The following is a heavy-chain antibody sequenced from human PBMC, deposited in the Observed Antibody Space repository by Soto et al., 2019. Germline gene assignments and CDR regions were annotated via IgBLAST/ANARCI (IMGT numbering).Heavy chain of an antibody. CDR1: GFSLSTSGMC. V-gene: IGHV2-70*01. CDR3: ARMESGSYYRYNWFDP. J-gene: IGHJ5*02. Sequence: SGPTLVNPTQTLTLTCTFSGFSLSTSGMCVSWIRQPPGKALEWLALIDWDDDKYYSTSLKTRLTISKDTSKNQVVLTMTNMDPVDTATYYCARMESGSYYRYNWFDPWGQGTLVTVSS. CDR2: IDWDDDK. D-gene: IGHD3-10*01.